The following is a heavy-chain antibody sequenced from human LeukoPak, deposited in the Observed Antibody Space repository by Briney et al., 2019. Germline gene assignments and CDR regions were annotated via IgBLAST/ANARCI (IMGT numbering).Heavy chain of an antibody. V-gene: IGHV4-61*02. CDR3: ARGGRDGYSTNDY. J-gene: IGHJ4*02. Sequence: SQTLSLTCTVSGGSISSGSYYWSWIRQPAGKGLEWIGRIYTSGNTNYNPSLKSRVTISVDTSKNQFSLKLSSVIAADTAVYYCARGGRDGYSTNDYWGQGTLVTVSS. CDR2: IYTSGNT. CDR1: GGSISSGSYY. D-gene: IGHD5-24*01.